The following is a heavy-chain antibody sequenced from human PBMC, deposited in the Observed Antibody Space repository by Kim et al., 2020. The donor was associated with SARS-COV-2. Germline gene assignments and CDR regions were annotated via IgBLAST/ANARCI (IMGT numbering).Heavy chain of an antibody. CDR3: TRPEYYYVSSGTAYGMDV. V-gene: IGHV3-73*01. Sequence: GGSLRLSCAASGFTFSGSAMHWVRQASGKGLEWVGRIRSKANSYATAYAASVKGRFTISREDSKNTAYLQMNSLKTEDTAVYYCTRPEYYYVSSGTAYGMDVWGQGATVTVSS. CDR1: GFTFSGSA. CDR2: IRSKANSYAT. D-gene: IGHD3-22*01. J-gene: IGHJ6*02.